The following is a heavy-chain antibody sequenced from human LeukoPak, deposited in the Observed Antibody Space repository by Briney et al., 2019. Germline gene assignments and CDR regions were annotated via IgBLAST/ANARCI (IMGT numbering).Heavy chain of an antibody. CDR3: ARGYGYSSGWPDY. V-gene: IGHV1-2*02. Sequence: ASVKVSCKASGYTFTGYYMHWVRQAPGQGLEWMGWINPNSGGTNYAQKFQGRVTMTRDTSISTAYMELSRPRSDDTAVYYCARGYGYSSGWPDYWGQGTLVTVSS. CDR2: INPNSGGT. D-gene: IGHD6-19*01. J-gene: IGHJ4*02. CDR1: GYTFTGYY.